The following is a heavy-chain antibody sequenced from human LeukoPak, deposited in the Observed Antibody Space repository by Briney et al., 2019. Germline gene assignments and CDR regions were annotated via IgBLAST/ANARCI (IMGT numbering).Heavy chain of an antibody. J-gene: IGHJ4*02. V-gene: IGHV4-30-2*01. CDR1: GGSISSGGYS. CDR2: IYHSGST. CDR3: ARAGGGRYVGY. D-gene: IGHD3-16*01. Sequence: SEPLSLTCAVSGGSISSGGYSWSWIRQPPGKGLEWIGYIYHSGSTYYNPSLKSRVTISVDRSKNQFSLKLSSVTAADTAVYYCARAGGGRYVGYWGQGTLVTVSS.